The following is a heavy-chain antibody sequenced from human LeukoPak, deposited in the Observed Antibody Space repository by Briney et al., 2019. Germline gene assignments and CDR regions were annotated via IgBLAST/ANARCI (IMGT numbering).Heavy chain of an antibody. J-gene: IGHJ4*02. CDR2: INPKTGVT. Sequence: ASVKVSCKASGHTFTDYYLHWVRQAPGHGLEWMGWINPKTGVTKYAQNFQGRVTMTRDTSISTAYMEVSRLRSDDTAVYYCARDLAGYNWNDAGFDSWGQGTLVTVSS. V-gene: IGHV1-2*02. CDR1: GHTFTDYY. D-gene: IGHD1-20*01. CDR3: ARDLAGYNWNDAGFDS.